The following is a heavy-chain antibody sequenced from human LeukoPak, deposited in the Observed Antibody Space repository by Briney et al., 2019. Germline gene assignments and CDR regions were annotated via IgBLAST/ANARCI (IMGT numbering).Heavy chain of an antibody. Sequence: PSETLSLTCAVSGGSISSSNWWSWVRQPPGKGLEWIGEIYHSGSTNYNPSLKSRVTISVDKSKNQFSLKLSSVTAADTAVYYCARGPYYYGSGRPFDYWGQGTLVTVST. J-gene: IGHJ4*02. CDR2: IYHSGST. CDR3: ARGPYYYGSGRPFDY. D-gene: IGHD3-10*01. V-gene: IGHV4-4*02. CDR1: GGSISSSNW.